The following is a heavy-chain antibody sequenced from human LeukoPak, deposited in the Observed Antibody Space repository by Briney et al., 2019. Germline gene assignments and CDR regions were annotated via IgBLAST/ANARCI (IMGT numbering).Heavy chain of an antibody. CDR1: GGSISSSSYY. Sequence: SETLSLTCTVSGGSISSSSYYWGWIRQPPGKGLEWIGSIYYSGSTYYNPSLKSRVTISVDTSKNQFSLKLSSVTAADTAVDYCARPRAAAGRQYYYYMDVWGKGTTVTVSS. J-gene: IGHJ6*03. V-gene: IGHV4-39*01. CDR3: ARPRAAAGRQYYYYMDV. CDR2: IYYSGST. D-gene: IGHD6-13*01.